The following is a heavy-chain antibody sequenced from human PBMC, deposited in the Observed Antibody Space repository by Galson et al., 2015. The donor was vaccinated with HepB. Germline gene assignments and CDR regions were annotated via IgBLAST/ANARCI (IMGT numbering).Heavy chain of an antibody. CDR3: AKDTQQKTGYSSSRWGYFDY. D-gene: IGHD6-13*01. V-gene: IGHV3-30*18. J-gene: IGHJ4*02. CDR2: ISYDGSNK. CDR1: GFTFSSYG. Sequence: SLRLSCAASGFTFSSYGMHWVRQAPGKGLEWVAVISYDGSNKYYADSVKGRFTISRDNSKNTLYLQMNSLRAEDTAVYYCAKDTQQKTGYSSSRWGYFDYWGQGTLVTVSS.